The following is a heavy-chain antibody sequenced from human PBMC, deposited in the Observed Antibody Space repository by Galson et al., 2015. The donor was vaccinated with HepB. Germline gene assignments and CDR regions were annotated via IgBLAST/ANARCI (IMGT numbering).Heavy chain of an antibody. CDR2: IIPIFGTA. J-gene: IGHJ5*02. V-gene: IGHV1-69*13. Sequence: SVKVSCKASGGTFSSYAISWVRQAPGQGLEWMGGIIPIFGTANYAQKFQGRVTITADESTSTAYMELSSLRSEDTAVYYCARDRLVYYDLWSGYYGWFDPWGQGTLVTVSS. CDR3: ARDRLVYYDLWSGYYGWFDP. CDR1: GGTFSSYA. D-gene: IGHD3-3*01.